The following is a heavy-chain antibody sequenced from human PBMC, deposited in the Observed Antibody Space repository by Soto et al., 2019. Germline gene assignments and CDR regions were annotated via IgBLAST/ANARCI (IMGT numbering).Heavy chain of an antibody. D-gene: IGHD2-15*01. CDR2: VSIGGST. CDR1: GFTFSSYA. J-gene: IGHJ4*02. V-gene: IGHV3-23*01. CDR3: AKRRGAGGHFDY. Sequence: GSLRLFCAASGFTFSSYAMGWVRQGPGKGLEWVAVVSIGGSTHYADSVRGRFTISRDNSKNTLSLQMNSLTAEDTAVYFCAKRRGAGGHFDYWGQGALVTVSS.